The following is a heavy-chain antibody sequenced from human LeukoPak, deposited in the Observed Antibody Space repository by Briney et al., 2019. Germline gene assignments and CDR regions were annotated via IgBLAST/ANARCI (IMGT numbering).Heavy chain of an antibody. CDR1: GFTFDDYA. V-gene: IGHV3-9*01. J-gene: IGHJ4*02. Sequence: GRSLRLSCAASGFTFDDYAMHWVRQAPGKGLEWVSGISWNSGSIGYADSVKGRFTISRDNAKNSLYLQMNSLRAEDTALYYCAKTHYYGSGSAHGPNDYWGQGTLVTVSS. D-gene: IGHD3-10*01. CDR3: AKTHYYGSGSAHGPNDY. CDR2: ISWNSGSI.